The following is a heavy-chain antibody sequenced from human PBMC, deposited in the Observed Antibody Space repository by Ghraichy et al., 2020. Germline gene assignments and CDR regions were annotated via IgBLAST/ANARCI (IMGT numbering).Heavy chain of an antibody. CDR1: GFTFSDYY. CDR2: ISGSGGTI. Sequence: GGSLRLSCAGSGFTFSDYYMSWIRQAPGKGLEWVSYISGSGGTIYYADSVRGRFTISRDNAKNSLYLQMNSLRAEDTAVYYCARGRSWSPPYYGLDVWGQGTTVTVSS. J-gene: IGHJ6*02. D-gene: IGHD2-8*02. CDR3: ARGRSWSPPYYGLDV. V-gene: IGHV3-11*01.